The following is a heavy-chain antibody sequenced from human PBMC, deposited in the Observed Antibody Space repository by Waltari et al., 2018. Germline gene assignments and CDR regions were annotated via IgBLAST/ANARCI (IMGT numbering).Heavy chain of an antibody. Sequence: EVQLVESGGGLVQPGGSLRLSCAASGFTCSSYGMNWVRQAPGKGLERISYISGSGTTIYYAASVKGRFTISRDDAENSLYLQMNSLRAEDTALYYCARRFDSWGQGTRVTVSS. CDR3: ARRFDS. V-gene: IGHV3-48*03. CDR2: ISGSGTTI. CDR1: GFTCSSYG. J-gene: IGHJ4*02.